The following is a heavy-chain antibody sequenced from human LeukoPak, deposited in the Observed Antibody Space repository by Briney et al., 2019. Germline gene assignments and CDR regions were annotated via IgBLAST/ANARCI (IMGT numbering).Heavy chain of an antibody. V-gene: IGHV3-23*01. Sequence: GGSLRLSCAASGFTFSSYAMSWVRQAPGKGLEWVSAISGSGGSTYYADSVKGRFTISRDNSKNTLYLQMNSLRAEDTAVYYCAKKYGYCSGGSFYIDYWGQGTLVTVSS. CDR2: ISGSGGST. CDR3: AKKYGYCSGGSFYIDY. CDR1: GFTFSSYA. D-gene: IGHD2-15*01. J-gene: IGHJ4*02.